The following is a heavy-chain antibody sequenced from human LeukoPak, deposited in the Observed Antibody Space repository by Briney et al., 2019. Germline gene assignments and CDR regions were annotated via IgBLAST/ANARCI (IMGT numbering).Heavy chain of an antibody. Sequence: RPGGSLRLSCAASGFTFDDYAMHWVRQAPGKGLEWVSGISWNSGSIGYADPVRGRFTISRDNAKNSLYLQMNSLRAEDTALYYCAKDASRGSFDYWGQGTLVTVSS. V-gene: IGHV3-9*01. CDR3: AKDASRGSFDY. CDR2: ISWNSGSI. J-gene: IGHJ4*02. CDR1: GFTFDDYA.